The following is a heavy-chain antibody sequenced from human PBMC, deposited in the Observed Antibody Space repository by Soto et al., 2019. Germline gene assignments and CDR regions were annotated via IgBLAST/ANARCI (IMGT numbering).Heavy chain of an antibody. J-gene: IGHJ5*02. Sequence: QVQLQESGPGLVKPSGTLSLTGAVSSGSISSSNWWSWVRQPPGKGLEWIGEIYHSGSTNYNPSLKSRVTISVDKSKNQFSLKLSSVTAADTAVYYCAREIQGGDSSSSDWFDPWGQGTLVTVSS. V-gene: IGHV4-4*02. CDR2: IYHSGST. CDR3: AREIQGGDSSSSDWFDP. CDR1: SGSISSSNW. D-gene: IGHD6-6*01.